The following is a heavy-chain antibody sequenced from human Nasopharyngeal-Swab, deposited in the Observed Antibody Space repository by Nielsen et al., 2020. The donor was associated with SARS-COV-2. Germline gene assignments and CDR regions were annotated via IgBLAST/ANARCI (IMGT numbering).Heavy chain of an antibody. CDR3: ARGSDSSGYFGYFDY. CDR2: MYPRESDI. D-gene: IGHD3-22*01. J-gene: IGHJ4*02. CDR1: GYSFTTYW. Sequence: GESLKISCKGSGYSFTTYWIGWVRQTPGKGLEWMGIMYPRESDIRYSPSFQGQVIISADKSISTAYLQWSSLKASDTAMYYYARGSDSSGYFGYFDYWGQGTLVTVSS. V-gene: IGHV5-51*01.